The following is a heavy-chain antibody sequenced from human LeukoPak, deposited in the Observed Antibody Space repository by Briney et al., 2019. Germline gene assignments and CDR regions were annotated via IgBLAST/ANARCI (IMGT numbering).Heavy chain of an antibody. Sequence: SETLSLTCAVSGGSFSGFRWHWIRQPPGKGPEWIAEINHSGGTTYNPSLKSRVTISVDTSKIQFSLNLTSVTAADTAVYYCALELVVPAALERLNAFDIWGHGTMVTVSS. V-gene: IGHV4-34*01. D-gene: IGHD2-2*01. J-gene: IGHJ3*02. CDR2: INHSGGT. CDR1: GGSFSGFR. CDR3: ALELVVPAALERLNAFDI.